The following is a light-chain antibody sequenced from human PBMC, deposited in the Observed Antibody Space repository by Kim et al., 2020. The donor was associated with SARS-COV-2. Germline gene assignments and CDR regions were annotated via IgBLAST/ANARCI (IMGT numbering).Light chain of an antibody. CDR2: GAS. CDR1: QSVSSN. CDR3: QQYNNWPMYT. Sequence: EIVMTQSPATLSVSPGERATLSCRASQSVSSNLAWYQQKPVQAPRLLIYGASTRATGIPARFSGSGSGTEFTLTISSLQSEDFAVYYCQQYNNWPMYTFGQGTKLEI. V-gene: IGKV3-15*01. J-gene: IGKJ2*01.